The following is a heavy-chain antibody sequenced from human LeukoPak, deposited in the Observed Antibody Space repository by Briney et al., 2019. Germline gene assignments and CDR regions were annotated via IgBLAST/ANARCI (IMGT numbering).Heavy chain of an antibody. D-gene: IGHD4-23*01. Sequence: GRSLRLSCVASGFTFSSNVLNWVRHAPAKGVECVSVSCTYVRTQYADSVKGRFTISRDSSKNTLYLQINSLRVEDTAVYYCASRLGTTVVTYFQHWGQGTLVTVSS. CDR1: GFTFSSNV. V-gene: IGHV3-23*01. CDR2: SCTYVRT. CDR3: ASRLGTTVVTYFQH. J-gene: IGHJ1*01.